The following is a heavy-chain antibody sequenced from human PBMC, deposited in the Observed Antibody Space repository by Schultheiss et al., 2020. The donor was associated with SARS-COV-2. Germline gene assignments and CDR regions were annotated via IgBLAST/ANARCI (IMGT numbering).Heavy chain of an antibody. CDR1: GYSISSGYY. CDR2: IYHSGST. CDR3: ARVLLRDYWFGGGWWFDP. J-gene: IGHJ5*02. D-gene: IGHD3-10*01. V-gene: IGHV4-38-2*01. Sequence: SETLSLTCAVSGYSISSGYYWGWIRQPPGKGLEWIGSIYHSGSTYYNPSLKSRVTISVDTSKNQFSLKLSSVTAADTAVYYCARVLLRDYWFGGGWWFDPWGQGTPVTVSS.